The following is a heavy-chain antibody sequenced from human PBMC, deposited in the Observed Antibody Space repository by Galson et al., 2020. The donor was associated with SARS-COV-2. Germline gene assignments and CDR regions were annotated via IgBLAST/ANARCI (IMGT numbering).Heavy chain of an antibody. V-gene: IGHV4-59*01. D-gene: IGHD6-13*01. Sequence: SETLSLTCTVSGGSISGYSWSWIRQPPGKQLEWIGYIYYYGSTNYNPSLKSRVTMSVDMSKNQFSLKLSSVTAADTAVYYCARDRGKAGSYYGMDVWGPGTTVTVSS. CDR1: GGSISGYS. CDR3: ARDRGKAGSYYGMDV. CDR2: IYYYGST. J-gene: IGHJ6*02.